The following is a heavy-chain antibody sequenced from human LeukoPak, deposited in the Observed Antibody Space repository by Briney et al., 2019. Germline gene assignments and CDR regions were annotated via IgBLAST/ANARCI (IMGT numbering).Heavy chain of an antibody. CDR1: RGTLSSYA. D-gene: IGHD2-15*01. J-gene: IGHJ4*02. V-gene: IGHV1-69*13. CDR3: ARALGYCSGGSCYSPRPFDY. Sequence: ASVKVSRKASRGTLSSYAISWVRQAPGPGLEWMGGIIPIFGTANYPQQFQGRVTITADESTSTAYMELSSLRSEDTAVYYCARALGYCSGGSCYSPRPFDYWGQGTLVTVSS. CDR2: IIPIFGTA.